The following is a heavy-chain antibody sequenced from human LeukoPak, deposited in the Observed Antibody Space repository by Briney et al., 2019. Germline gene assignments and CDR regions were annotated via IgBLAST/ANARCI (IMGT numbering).Heavy chain of an antibody. V-gene: IGHV3-64*01. CDR1: GFTFSSYA. J-gene: IGHJ3*02. CDR2: ISSNGGST. Sequence: PGGSLRLSCAASGFTFSSYAMHWVRQAPGKGLEHVSAISSNGGSTYYANSVKGRFTISRDNSKNTLYLQMGSLRAEDMAVYYCARARRMVRSDAFDIWGQGTMVTVSS. CDR3: ARARRMVRSDAFDI. D-gene: IGHD3-10*01.